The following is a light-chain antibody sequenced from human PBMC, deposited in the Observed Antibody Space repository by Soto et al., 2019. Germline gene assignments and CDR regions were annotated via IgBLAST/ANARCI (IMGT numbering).Light chain of an antibody. CDR1: QSVLYSSKNKNY. J-gene: IGKJ2*01. Sequence: DIVMTQYPDSLAVSLGERATINCNSSQSVLYSSKNKNYLAWYQQKPVQPPKLLIYCASTRESGVPDRFSGSGSGTDFTLTISSLQAEDVAVYYCQQYYSTLYTFGQGTKLEIK. V-gene: IGKV4-1*01. CDR2: CAS. CDR3: QQYYSTLYT.